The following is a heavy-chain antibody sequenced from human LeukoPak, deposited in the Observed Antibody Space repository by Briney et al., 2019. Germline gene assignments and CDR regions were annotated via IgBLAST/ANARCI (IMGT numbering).Heavy chain of an antibody. CDR2: MNPNSGNT. CDR3: ARGVAAAGRFDP. J-gene: IGHJ5*02. CDR1: GYTFTGYD. V-gene: IGHV1-8*01. Sequence: GASVKVSCKASGYTFTGYDINWVRQATEQGLEWTGWMNPNSGNTGYAQKFQGRVTMTRNTSISTAYMELSSLRSEDTAVYYCARGVAAAGRFDPWGQGTLVTVSS. D-gene: IGHD6-13*01.